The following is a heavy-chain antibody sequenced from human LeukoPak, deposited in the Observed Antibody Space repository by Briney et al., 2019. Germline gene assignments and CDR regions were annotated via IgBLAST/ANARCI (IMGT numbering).Heavy chain of an antibody. CDR1: GFTFSSYA. J-gene: IGHJ4*02. D-gene: IGHD3-22*01. CDR2: ISGSGGST. V-gene: IGHV3-23*01. CDR3: AKDSYDSSGYYFMGAHLTFDY. Sequence: GGSLRLSCAASGFTFSSYAMSWVRQAPGKGLEWVSNISGSGGSTYYADSVKGRFTISRDNSKNTLYLQMNSLRAEDTAVYYCAKDSYDSSGYYFMGAHLTFDYWGQGTLVTVSS.